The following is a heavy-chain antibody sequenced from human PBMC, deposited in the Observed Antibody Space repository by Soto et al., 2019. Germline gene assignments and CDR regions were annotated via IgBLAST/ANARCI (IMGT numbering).Heavy chain of an antibody. CDR1: GFTFSSYA. D-gene: IGHD3-10*01. Sequence: EVQLLESGGGLVQPGGSLRLSCAASGFTFSSYAMSWVRQAPGKGLEWVAAISGSGGSTYYADSVKGRFTVSRDNSKNTLYLQMNSLRAEDTAVYYSAKAAGVVRSLGFDYWGQGTLVTVSS. V-gene: IGHV3-23*01. CDR2: ISGSGGST. CDR3: AKAAGVVRSLGFDY. J-gene: IGHJ4*02.